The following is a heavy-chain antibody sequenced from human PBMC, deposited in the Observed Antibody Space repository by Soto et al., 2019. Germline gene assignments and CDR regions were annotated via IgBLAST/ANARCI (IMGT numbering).Heavy chain of an antibody. V-gene: IGHV1-69*13. CDR3: ASSRKTYYDILTGYYNWFDP. D-gene: IGHD3-9*01. CDR2: IIPIFGTA. J-gene: IGHJ5*02. Sequence: SVKVSCKASGGTFSSYAISWVRQAPGHGLEWMGGIIPIFGTANYAQKFQGRVTITADESTSTAYMELSSLRSEDTAVYYCASSRKTYYDILTGYYNWFDPWGQGTLVTVSS. CDR1: GGTFSSYA.